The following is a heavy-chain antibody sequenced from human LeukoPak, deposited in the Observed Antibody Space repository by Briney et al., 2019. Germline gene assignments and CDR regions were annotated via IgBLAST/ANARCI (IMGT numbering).Heavy chain of an antibody. CDR1: GYSFTSYW. CDR2: IYPGDSDT. D-gene: IGHD3-10*01. CDR3: ARLKPYYYGSGSYYIPRWFDP. V-gene: IGHV5-51*01. Sequence: GESLKISCKGSGYSFTSYWIGWVRQMPGKGLEWMGIIYPGDSDTRYSPSFQGQVTISADKSISTAYLQWSSLKASDTAMYYCARLKPYYYGSGSYYIPRWFDPWGQGTLVTVSS. J-gene: IGHJ5*02.